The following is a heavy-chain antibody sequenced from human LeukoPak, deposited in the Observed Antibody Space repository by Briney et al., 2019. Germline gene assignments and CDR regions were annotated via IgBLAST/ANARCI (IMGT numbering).Heavy chain of an antibody. V-gene: IGHV4-34*01. Sequence: SETLSLTCAVFGGSFSDYYWNWIRQPPGKGLEWIGSIYYSGSTYYNPSLKSRVTISVDTSKNQFSLKLSSVTAADTAVYYCASQPYSTSWYEGFDPWGQGTLVTVSS. CDR2: IYYSGST. D-gene: IGHD6-13*01. J-gene: IGHJ5*02. CDR3: ASQPYSTSWYEGFDP. CDR1: GGSFSDYY.